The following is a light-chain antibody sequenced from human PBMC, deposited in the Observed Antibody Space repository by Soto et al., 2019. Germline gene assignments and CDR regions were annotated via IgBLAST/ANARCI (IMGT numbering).Light chain of an antibody. V-gene: IGLV3-16*01. J-gene: IGLJ3*02. Sequence: SYELTQPPSVSVSLGQMARITYSGEALPKKYAYWFQQKPGQFPVLVIYKDSERPSGIPERFSGSSSGTIVTLTISGVQAEDEADYYCLSADSSGTTWVFGGGTQLTVL. CDR2: KDS. CDR1: ALPKKY. CDR3: LSADSSGTTWV.